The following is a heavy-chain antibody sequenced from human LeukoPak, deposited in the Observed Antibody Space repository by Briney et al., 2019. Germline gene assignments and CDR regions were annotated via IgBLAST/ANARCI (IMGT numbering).Heavy chain of an antibody. CDR3: ARGGSGSVSAFDI. CDR2: ISGYNDNT. J-gene: IGHJ3*02. V-gene: IGHV1-18*01. D-gene: IGHD3-10*01. Sequence: ASVKVTCKASGYTFSSYGITWVRQAPGQGLEWMGWISGYNDNTNYAQKLQGRVTMTTDTSTSTAYMELRSLRSDDTAVYYCARGGSGSVSAFDIWGQGTMVTVSS. CDR1: GYTFSSYG.